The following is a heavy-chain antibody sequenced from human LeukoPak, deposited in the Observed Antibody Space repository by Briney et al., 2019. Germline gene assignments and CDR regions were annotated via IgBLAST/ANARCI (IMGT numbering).Heavy chain of an antibody. CDR3: ARDMLAVPSNWFDP. D-gene: IGHD2-8*01. CDR2: INPSGGGT. Sequence: GASVKVSCKASGYTFTSYYIHWVRQAPGQGLEWMGVINPSGGGTSYAQKFQGRVTMARDTSTSTVYMDLRSLRSEDTAAYFCARDMLAVPSNWFDPWGQGTLVTVSS. V-gene: IGHV1-46*01. CDR1: GYTFTSYY. J-gene: IGHJ5*02.